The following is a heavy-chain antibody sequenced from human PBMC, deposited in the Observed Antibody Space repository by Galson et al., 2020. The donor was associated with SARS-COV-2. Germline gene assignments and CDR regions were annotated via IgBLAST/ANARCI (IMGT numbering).Heavy chain of an antibody. CDR1: GFAFSNYA. J-gene: IGHJ3*02. D-gene: IGHD1-26*01. CDR2: ISHDGRIE. Sequence: GGSLRLSCAASGFAFSNYAIHWVRQAPGKGLDWVAVISHDGRIEVYADSVKGRITISRDNSENMVFLQVNSLRADDTALYYCARDVSGGASDIWGQGTMVTVSS. V-gene: IGHV3-30*04. CDR3: ARDVSGGASDI.